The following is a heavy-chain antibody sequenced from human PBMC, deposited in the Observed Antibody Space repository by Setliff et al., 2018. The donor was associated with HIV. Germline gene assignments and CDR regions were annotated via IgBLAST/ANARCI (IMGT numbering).Heavy chain of an antibody. J-gene: IGHJ4*02. Sequence: KPSETLSLTCNVSGGYVSSKSYYWAWIRQPPGKGLEWIGTMYYSGNTYYSPSLKSRVTITADSSKNQLSLKLTSVTAADTAVYYCARLRITMIMMLNYFDYWGQGTLVTVSS. V-gene: IGHV4-39*01. CDR2: MYYSGNT. D-gene: IGHD3-22*01. CDR1: GGYVSSKSYY. CDR3: ARLRITMIMMLNYFDY.